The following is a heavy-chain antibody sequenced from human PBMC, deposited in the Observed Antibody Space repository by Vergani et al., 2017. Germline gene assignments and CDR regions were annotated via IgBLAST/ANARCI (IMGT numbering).Heavy chain of an antibody. CDR2: INSDGSST. D-gene: IGHD6-13*01. Sequence: EVQLVESGGGLVQPGGSLRLSCAASGFTFSSYWMNWVRQAPGKGLVWVSRINSDGSSTSYADSVKGRFTISRDNAKNTLYLQMNSLRAEDTAVYYCASFIAAAGPGFDPWGQGTLVTVSS. J-gene: IGHJ5*02. V-gene: IGHV3-74*01. CDR1: GFTFSSYW. CDR3: ASFIAAAGPGFDP.